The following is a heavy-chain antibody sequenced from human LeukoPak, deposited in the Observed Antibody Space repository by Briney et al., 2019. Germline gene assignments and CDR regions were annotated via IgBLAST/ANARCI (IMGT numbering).Heavy chain of an antibody. Sequence: GRSLRLSCAASGFTFSNYGMHWVRQAPGKGLEWVAFIRYDGSNKYYADSVKGRFTISRDNSKNTLYLQMNSLRAEDTAVYYCAKDRRGFIDYWGQGTLVTVSS. CDR3: AKDRRGFIDY. CDR2: IRYDGSNK. V-gene: IGHV3-30*02. D-gene: IGHD5-24*01. CDR1: GFTFSNYG. J-gene: IGHJ4*02.